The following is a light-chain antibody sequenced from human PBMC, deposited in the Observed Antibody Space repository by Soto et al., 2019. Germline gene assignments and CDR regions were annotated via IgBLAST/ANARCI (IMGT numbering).Light chain of an antibody. CDR1: QSVLYNSNNKNH. J-gene: IGKJ2*01. CDR2: GAS. Sequence: DFVMTQAPDSLAVSLGERATINCKSSQSVLYNSNNKNHLGWFQQKPGHPPKLLIYGASFRPSGVPDRFSGSGSGTAFTLTISRLQAEDVAVYYCQQYYSIPFTFGQGTKLEI. V-gene: IGKV4-1*01. CDR3: QQYYSIPFT.